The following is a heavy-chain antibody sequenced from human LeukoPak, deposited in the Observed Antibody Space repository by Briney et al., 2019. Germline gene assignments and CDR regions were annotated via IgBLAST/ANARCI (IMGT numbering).Heavy chain of an antibody. CDR3: AKRYSSSWCIDS. V-gene: IGHV3-30*18. Sequence: GRSLRLSCAASGLTFSSYGMHWVRQAPGKGLEWVAVISYDGTNKYYADSVKGRFTISRDNSKNTLYLQMNSLRAEDTAVYYCAKRYSSSWCIDSWGQGTLVTVSS. CDR1: GLTFSSYG. J-gene: IGHJ4*02. CDR2: ISYDGTNK. D-gene: IGHD6-13*01.